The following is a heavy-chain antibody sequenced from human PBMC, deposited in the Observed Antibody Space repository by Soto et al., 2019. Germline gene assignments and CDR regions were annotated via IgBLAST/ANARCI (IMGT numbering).Heavy chain of an antibody. J-gene: IGHJ4*02. CDR1: GYTFTSYG. Sequence: QFQLVQSGAEVKKPGASVKVSCKASGYTFTSYGISWVRQAPGQGLEWMGWISAHNGNTKYEQKLQGRVTMTTDTSTSTAYMELRSLRSDDTAVYYGAGDLGGFPDYWGQGTLVTVSS. CDR3: AGDLGGFPDY. D-gene: IGHD5-12*01. V-gene: IGHV1-18*01. CDR2: ISAHNGNT.